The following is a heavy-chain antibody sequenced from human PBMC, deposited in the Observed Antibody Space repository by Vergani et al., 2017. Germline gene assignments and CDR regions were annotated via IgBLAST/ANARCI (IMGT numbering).Heavy chain of an antibody. CDR2: INPNSGGT. CDR3: ARDELYLRTYGMDV. J-gene: IGHJ6*02. Sequence: QVQLVQSGADVKKPGASVKVSCKASGYTFTGYYMHWVRQAPGQGLEWVGWINPNSGGTNYAQKFQGRVTMTMDTSISTAYMELSRLRSDDAAVYYCARDELYLRTYGMDVWGQGTTVTVSS. CDR1: GYTFTGYY. D-gene: IGHD1-26*01. V-gene: IGHV1-2*02.